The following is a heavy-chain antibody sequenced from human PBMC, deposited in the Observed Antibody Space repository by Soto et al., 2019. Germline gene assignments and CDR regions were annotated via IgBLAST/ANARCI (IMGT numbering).Heavy chain of an antibody. D-gene: IGHD3-3*01. CDR2: ISVGGVSA. CDR3: AKTVQISGSYYYGMDV. CDR1: GFTFSNYA. J-gene: IGHJ6*02. V-gene: IGHV3-23*01. Sequence: GGSLRLSCAASGFTFSNYAMSWVRQAPGKGLEWVSAISVGGVSAYYADSVKGRFTISRDNSKNTVYLQMKSLRVEDTAVYYCAKTVQISGSYYYGMDVWGQGTTVTVSS.